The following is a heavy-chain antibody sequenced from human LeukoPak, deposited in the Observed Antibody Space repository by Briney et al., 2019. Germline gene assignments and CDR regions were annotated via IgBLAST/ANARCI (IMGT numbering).Heavy chain of an antibody. J-gene: IGHJ4*02. CDR1: GYTFTNNY. CDR2: INPSGGST. D-gene: IGHD5-12*01. Sequence: GASVKVSCKASGYTFTNNYLHWVRQAPGQGLEWMGIINPSGGSTSYAQKFQGRVTMTRDTSTSTVYMELSSLRSEDTAVYYCARDRSGYDFYYWGQGTLVTVSS. V-gene: IGHV1-46*01. CDR3: ARDRSGYDFYY.